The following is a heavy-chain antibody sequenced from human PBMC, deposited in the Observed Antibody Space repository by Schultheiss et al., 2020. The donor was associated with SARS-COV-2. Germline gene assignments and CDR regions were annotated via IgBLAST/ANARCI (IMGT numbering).Heavy chain of an antibody. Sequence: GGSLRLSCAASGFTFSSYAMHWVRQAPGKGLEWVSAISGSGGSTYYADSVKGRFTISRDNSKNTLYLQMNSLRAEDTALYYCARTGGSPPYYYYYGMDVWGQGTTVTVSS. J-gene: IGHJ6*02. CDR1: GFTFSSYA. D-gene: IGHD5-12*01. CDR2: ISGSGGST. CDR3: ARTGGSPPYYYYYGMDV. V-gene: IGHV3-23*01.